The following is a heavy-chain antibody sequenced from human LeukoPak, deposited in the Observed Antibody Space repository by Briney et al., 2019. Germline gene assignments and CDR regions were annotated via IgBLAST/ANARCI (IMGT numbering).Heavy chain of an antibody. D-gene: IGHD3-3*01. J-gene: IGHJ3*02. CDR2: IIPIFGTA. CDR1: GGTFSSYA. Sequence: SVKVACKASGGTFSSYAISWVRQAPGQGLEWMGGIIPIFGTANYAQKFQGRVTITTDESTSTAYMELSSLRSEDTAVYYCARASVLRFLEWFDAFDIWGQGTMVTVSS. V-gene: IGHV1-69*05. CDR3: ARASVLRFLEWFDAFDI.